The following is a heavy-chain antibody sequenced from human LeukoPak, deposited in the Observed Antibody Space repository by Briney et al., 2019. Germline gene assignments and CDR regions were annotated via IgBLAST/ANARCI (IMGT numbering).Heavy chain of an antibody. Sequence: SETLSLTCTVSGASIRSGDYYWSWIRQPPGKGLEWIGYIYDSGSTYYNPSLKSRITISVDTSENRFSLKLSSVTAADTAVYYCARENGGNSVSNWFDPWGQGTLVTVSS. CDR2: IYDSGST. V-gene: IGHV4-30-4*02. CDR1: GASIRSGDYY. CDR3: ARENGGNSVSNWFDP. J-gene: IGHJ5*02. D-gene: IGHD4-23*01.